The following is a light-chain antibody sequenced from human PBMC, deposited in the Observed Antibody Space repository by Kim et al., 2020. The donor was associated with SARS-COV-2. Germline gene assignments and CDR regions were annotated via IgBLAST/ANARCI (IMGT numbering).Light chain of an antibody. Sequence: SSELTQDPAVSVALGQTVRITCQGDSLRSYYATWYQQKPGQAPILVIYGKNNRTSGIPDRFSGSSSENTASLTITGTQAGDEADYYCNSRDTNDNVVFGGGTQLTVL. V-gene: IGLV3-19*01. CDR2: GKN. CDR1: SLRSYY. J-gene: IGLJ2*01. CDR3: NSRDTNDNVV.